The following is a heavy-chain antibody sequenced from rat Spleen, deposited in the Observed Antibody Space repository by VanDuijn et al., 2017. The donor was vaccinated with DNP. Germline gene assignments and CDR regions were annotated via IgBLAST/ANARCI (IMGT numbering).Heavy chain of an antibody. D-gene: IGHD1-1*01. V-gene: IGHV2S8*01. CDR2: ISSGGNT. Sequence: QVQLKESGPGLVQPSQTLSLACTVSGFSLTSYGVSWVRQPPGKGLEWIAAISSGGNTYYNSALKSRLSISRDTSKSQVFLKMNSLQTEDTAIYFCTRDPYYSGSYAMDAWGQGTSVTVSS. J-gene: IGHJ4*01. CDR3: TRDPYYSGSYAMDA. CDR1: GFSLTSYG.